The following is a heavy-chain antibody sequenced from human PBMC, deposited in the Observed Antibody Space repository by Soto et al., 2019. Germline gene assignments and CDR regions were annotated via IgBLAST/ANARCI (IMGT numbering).Heavy chain of an antibody. J-gene: IGHJ4*01. CDR2: MNPNSGNT. Sequence: GASVKVSCKASGYTFTSYDINWVRQATGQGLEWMGWMNPNSGNTGHAQKFQGRVTMTRNTSISTAYMELSSLRSEDTAVYYCTTDTYRTIVTVRFDYWGHGTLVTVSS. D-gene: IGHD2-2*01. CDR1: GYTFTSYD. V-gene: IGHV1-8*01. CDR3: TTDTYRTIVTVRFDY.